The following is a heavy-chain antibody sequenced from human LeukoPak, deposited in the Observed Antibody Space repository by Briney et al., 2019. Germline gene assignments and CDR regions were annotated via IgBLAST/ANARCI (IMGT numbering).Heavy chain of an antibody. CDR1: GFTFSDHY. D-gene: IGHD2-2*01. V-gene: IGHV3-72*01. CDR3: ARGYHSFDI. J-gene: IGHJ3*02. CDR2: SRNKANSYTT. Sequence: PGGSLRVSCAASGFTFSDHYMDWVRQAPGKGLEWVGRSRNKANSYTTEYAASVKGRFTISRDDSKNSLYLQMNSLKTEDTAVYYCARGYHSFDIWGQGTKVTVSS.